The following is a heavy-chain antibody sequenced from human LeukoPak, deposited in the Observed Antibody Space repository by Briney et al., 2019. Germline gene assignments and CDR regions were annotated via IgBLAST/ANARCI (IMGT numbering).Heavy chain of an antibody. CDR1: GGSISSGSYY. CDR2: IYTSGST. CDR3: ARARRDLYYYGMDV. Sequence: SETLSLTCTVSGGSISSGSYYWSWIRQPAGKGLEWIGRIYTSGSTNYNPSHKSRVTISVDTSKNQFSLKLSSVTAADTAVYYCARARRDLYYYGMDVWGQGTTVTVSS. V-gene: IGHV4-61*02. D-gene: IGHD5-24*01. J-gene: IGHJ6*02.